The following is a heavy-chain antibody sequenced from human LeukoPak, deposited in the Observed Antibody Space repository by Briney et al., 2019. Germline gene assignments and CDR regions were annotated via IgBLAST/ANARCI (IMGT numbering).Heavy chain of an antibody. Sequence: GGSLRLSCAASGFTFSTYGMSWVRQAPGKGLEWVSYISSSSSNIYYADSVRGRFTVSRDNAKKSLYLQMNNLRGEDTAVYYCARDQGYSYGHSFDYWGQGILVTVSS. CDR1: GFTFSTYG. V-gene: IGHV3-48*01. J-gene: IGHJ4*02. CDR3: ARDQGYSYGHSFDY. D-gene: IGHD5-18*01. CDR2: ISSSSSNI.